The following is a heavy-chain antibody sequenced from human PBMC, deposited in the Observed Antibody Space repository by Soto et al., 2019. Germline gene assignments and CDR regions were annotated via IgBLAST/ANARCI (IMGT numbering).Heavy chain of an antibody. J-gene: IGHJ6*02. Sequence: PGGSLRLSCAASGFTFSDYYMTWIRQAPGKGLEWVSYITSSSDYTNYADSVKGRFTITRDNVKSSLYLQMNSLRAEDTAVYYCAREYYYGMDVWGQGTTVTVSS. CDR1: GFTFSDYY. V-gene: IGHV3-11*05. CDR3: AREYYYGMDV. CDR2: ITSSSDYT.